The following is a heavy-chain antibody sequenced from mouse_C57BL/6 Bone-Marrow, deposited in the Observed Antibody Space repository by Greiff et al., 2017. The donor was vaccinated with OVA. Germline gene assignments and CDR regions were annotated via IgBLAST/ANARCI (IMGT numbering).Heavy chain of an antibody. CDR2: ISGGGGNT. J-gene: IGHJ1*03. CDR3: SRQVTTVQATKYFDV. CDR1: GFTFSSYT. D-gene: IGHD1-1*01. V-gene: IGHV5-9*01. Sequence: EVHLVGSGGGLVKPGGSLKLSCAASGFTFSSYTMSWVRQTPETRLQWVAAISGGGGNTSYPDSVKGRFTMSRDNDKNILYLQMSSLRSEDPALFYCSRQVTTVQATKYFDVWGTGTTVTVSS.